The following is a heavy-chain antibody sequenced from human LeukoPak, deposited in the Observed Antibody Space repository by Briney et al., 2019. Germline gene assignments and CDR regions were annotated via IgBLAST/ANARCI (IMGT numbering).Heavy chain of an antibody. J-gene: IGHJ5*02. D-gene: IGHD3-3*01. Sequence: GGSLRLSCAVSGFTVSGDYMSWVRQAPGKGLEWVSVIYSGGSTYYADSVKGRFTISRDNSKNMLYLEMNSLRAEDTAVYYCARHDWFDPWGQGTLVTVSS. CDR1: GFTVSGDY. CDR3: ARHDWFDP. CDR2: IYSGGST. V-gene: IGHV3-53*01.